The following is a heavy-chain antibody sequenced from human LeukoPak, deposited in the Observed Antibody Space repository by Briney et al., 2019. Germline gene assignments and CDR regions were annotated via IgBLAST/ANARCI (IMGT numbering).Heavy chain of an antibody. J-gene: IGHJ6*02. Sequence: EASVKVSCKASGYTFTSYGISWVRQAPGPGLAWMGWISAYNGTPNYAQKLQGRVTMTTDTSTSTAYMELRSLRSDDTAVFFFEKKTAYEILTGYWDYYYYYGMDVWGQGTTVTVSS. CDR3: EKKTAYEILTGYWDYYYYYGMDV. D-gene: IGHD3-9*01. CDR1: GYTFTSYG. CDR2: ISAYNGTP. V-gene: IGHV1-18*01.